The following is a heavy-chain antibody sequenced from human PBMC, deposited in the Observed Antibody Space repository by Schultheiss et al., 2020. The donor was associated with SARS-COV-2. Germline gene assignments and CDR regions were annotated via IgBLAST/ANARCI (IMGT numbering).Heavy chain of an antibody. D-gene: IGHD5-12*01. J-gene: IGHJ6*03. V-gene: IGHV3-66*02. CDR1: GFTVSSNY. Sequence: GGSLRLSCAASGFTVSSNYMSWVRQAPGKGLEWVSVIYSGGSTYYADSVKGRFTISRDNSKNTLYLQMNSLRAEDTAVYYCARALHSGYDYGLGYYYYMDVWGKGTTVTVSS. CDR3: ARALHSGYDYGLGYYYYMDV. CDR2: IYSGGST.